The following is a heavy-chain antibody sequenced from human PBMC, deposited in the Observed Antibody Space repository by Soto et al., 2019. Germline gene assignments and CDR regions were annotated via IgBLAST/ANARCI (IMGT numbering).Heavy chain of an antibody. D-gene: IGHD1-26*01. Sequence: PSETLSLTCTVSGGSISSYYGSWIRQPPGKGLEWIGYIYYSGSTNYNPSLKSRVTISVDTSKNQFSLKLSSVTAADTAVYYCARVYSGSYFLYFDYWGQGTLVTVSS. CDR2: IYYSGST. CDR3: ARVYSGSYFLYFDY. CDR1: GGSISSYY. V-gene: IGHV4-59*01. J-gene: IGHJ4*02.